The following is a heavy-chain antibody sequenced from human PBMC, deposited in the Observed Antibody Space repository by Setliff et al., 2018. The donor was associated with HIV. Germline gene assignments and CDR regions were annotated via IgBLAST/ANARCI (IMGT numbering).Heavy chain of an antibody. CDR1: GGSMTGYF. Sequence: SETLSLTCTVSGGSMTGYFWNWIRQSPGKGLEWIGYIYYSGSSYYNPSLQSRITMSVETSMNQFSLRLTSVTAADTAIYYCARTIQPSSSPFDFWGQGMLVTVSS. D-gene: IGHD6-19*01. CDR2: IYYSGSS. J-gene: IGHJ4*02. V-gene: IGHV4-59*12. CDR3: ARTIQPSSSPFDF.